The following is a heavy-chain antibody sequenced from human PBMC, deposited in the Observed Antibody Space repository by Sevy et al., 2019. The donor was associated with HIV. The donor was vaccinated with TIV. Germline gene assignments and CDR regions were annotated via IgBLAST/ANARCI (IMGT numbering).Heavy chain of an antibody. V-gene: IGHV4-59*01. J-gene: IGHJ4*02. D-gene: IGHD6-13*01. Sequence: SETLSLTCTVSGISISNYYWTWIRQPPGKGLEWIGFIYYTGSSDSNPSLKSRVTTSVDTSKNQFSLKLSSVTAAGTAIYDGARGGPNQQQLDYFDSWGQGILVTVSS. CDR3: ARGGPNQQQLDYFDS. CDR1: GISISNYY. CDR2: IYYTGSS.